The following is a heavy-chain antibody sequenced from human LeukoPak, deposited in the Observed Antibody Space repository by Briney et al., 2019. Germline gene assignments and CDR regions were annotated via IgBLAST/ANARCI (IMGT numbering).Heavy chain of an antibody. CDR1: GYIFTSYY. CDR2: IHPSGGST. CDR3: ARDPGYGGNSGGVDY. D-gene: IGHD4-23*01. V-gene: IGHV1-46*01. Sequence: ASVKVSCKASGYIFTSYYMHWVRQAPGQGLEWMGIIHPSGGSTSYAQKFQGRVTMTRDTSTSTVYMDLSSLRSEDTAVYYCARDPGYGGNSGGVDYWGQGTLVTVSS. J-gene: IGHJ4*02.